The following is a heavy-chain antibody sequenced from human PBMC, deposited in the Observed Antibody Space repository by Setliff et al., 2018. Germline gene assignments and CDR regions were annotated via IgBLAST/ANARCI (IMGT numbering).Heavy chain of an antibody. CDR3: ARDAPKVVDKFDL. CDR1: GYTFTKYG. D-gene: IGHD3-22*01. CDR2: ISPYNGNT. J-gene: IGHJ3*01. Sequence: GASVKVSCKAFGYTFTKYGIGWVRQAPGQGLEWLGWISPYNGNTDYVYNVRDRITMTTDTSTGTAYMELRSLTSDDSAVYYCARDAPKVVDKFDLWGQGTKVTVSS. V-gene: IGHV1-18*01.